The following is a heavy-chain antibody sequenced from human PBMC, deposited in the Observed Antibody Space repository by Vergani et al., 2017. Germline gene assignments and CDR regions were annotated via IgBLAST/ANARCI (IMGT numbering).Heavy chain of an antibody. D-gene: IGHD3-10*01. Sequence: VQLVESGGGVVQPGRSLRLSCAASGFTVSGNYMTWVRQAPGKGLEWVSHIYSGDETYYADSVKGRVTISRDTSKNTLHLQINNLRVGDTAVYYCARGSYYGSGTYVDPWGQGTLVTVSS. J-gene: IGHJ5*02. CDR3: ARGSYYGSGTYVDP. V-gene: IGHV3-66*02. CDR1: GFTVSGNY. CDR2: IYSGDET.